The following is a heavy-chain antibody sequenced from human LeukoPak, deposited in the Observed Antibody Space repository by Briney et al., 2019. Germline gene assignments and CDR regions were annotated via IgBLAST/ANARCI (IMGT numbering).Heavy chain of an antibody. CDR2: IWYDGSDI. V-gene: IGHV3-33*01. D-gene: IGHD2-2*01. CDR1: GFTFSSYG. CDR3: ARGSAALYYFDF. Sequence: GGSLRLSCAASGFTFSSYGMHWVRQAPGKGLEWVALIWYDGSDIYYADSVKGRFIISRDNSKNTLYLQMNTLRAEDTAVYYCARGSAALYYFDFWGQGTLLTVSS. J-gene: IGHJ4*02.